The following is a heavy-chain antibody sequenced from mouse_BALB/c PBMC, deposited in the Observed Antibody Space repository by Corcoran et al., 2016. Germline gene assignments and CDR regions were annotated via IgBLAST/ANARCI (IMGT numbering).Heavy chain of an antibody. CDR1: GYTFTNFG. Sequence: QIQLVQSGPELKKPGETVKISCKASGYTFTNFGRNGVKQAPGKGLMWMGWINTNTGKTTYADDFKGRFAFSLETYASTDNLQINNLKNEDTATYFVAREPRARDYWGQGTSVTVSS. CDR3: AREPRARDY. CDR2: INTNTGKT. J-gene: IGHJ4*01. V-gene: IGHV9-3-1*01.